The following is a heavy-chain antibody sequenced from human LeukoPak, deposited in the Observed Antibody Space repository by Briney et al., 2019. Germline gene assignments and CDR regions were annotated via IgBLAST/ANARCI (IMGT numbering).Heavy chain of an antibody. CDR2: IYYSGTT. V-gene: IGHV4-61*01. CDR1: GDSVSSNSAA. CDR3: ARSYYDILTGYRNWFDP. Sequence: SQTLSLTCAISGDSVSSNSAAWNWIRQPPGKGLEWIGYIYYSGTTNYNPSLKSRVTISVDTSKNQFSLKLSSVTAADTAVYYCARSYYDILTGYRNWFDPWGQGTLVTVSS. D-gene: IGHD3-9*01. J-gene: IGHJ5*02.